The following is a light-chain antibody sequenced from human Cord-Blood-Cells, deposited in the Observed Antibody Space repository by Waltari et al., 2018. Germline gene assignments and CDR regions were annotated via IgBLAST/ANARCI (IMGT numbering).Light chain of an antibody. CDR3: QQYNNWPPT. V-gene: IGKV3-15*01. CDR1: QSVSSN. Sequence: EIVMTKSPATLSVSPAERATLSCTSSQSVSSNLAWYQHQPGQAPRLLIHGASTKATGIPAKFSGSGSGTEFTLTISSLQSEDFAVYYCQQYNNWPPTFGQGTKVEIK. J-gene: IGKJ1*01. CDR2: GAS.